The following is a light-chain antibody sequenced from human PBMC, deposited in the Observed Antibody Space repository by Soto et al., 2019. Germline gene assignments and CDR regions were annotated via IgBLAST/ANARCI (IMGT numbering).Light chain of an antibody. J-gene: IGKJ1*01. CDR3: QQYNKWPLT. CDR2: GAS. Sequence: EIVMTQSPATMFVSLGERATLSLKASQSVRSDLAWYQQKPGQAPRLLIYGASNRATGIPVRFSGSASGTEFTLTISSLQSEDFTVYYCQQYNKWPLTFGQGTKVDIK. CDR1: QSVRSD. V-gene: IGKV3-15*01.